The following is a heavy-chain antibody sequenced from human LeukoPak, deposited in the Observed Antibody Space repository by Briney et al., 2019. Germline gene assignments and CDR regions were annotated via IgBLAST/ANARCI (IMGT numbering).Heavy chain of an antibody. CDR3: ARDSGSSWYSNY. Sequence: ASVKVSCKASGYTFTSYYMHWVRQAPGQGLEWMGIINPSGGSTSYAQKFQGRVTMTRDMSTSTVYMELSSLRSEDAAVYYCARDSGSSWYSNYWGQGTLVTVSS. V-gene: IGHV1-46*01. D-gene: IGHD6-13*01. J-gene: IGHJ4*02. CDR2: INPSGGST. CDR1: GYTFTSYY.